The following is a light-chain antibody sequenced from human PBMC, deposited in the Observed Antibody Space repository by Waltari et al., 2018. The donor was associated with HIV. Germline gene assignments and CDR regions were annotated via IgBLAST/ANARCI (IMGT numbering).Light chain of an antibody. CDR1: NSNPGNNS. J-gene: IGLJ1*01. CDR3: GTWDSSLNLYV. Sequence: QSVLTQPPSVSAAPGQKVSFSSSGGNSNPGNNSVPWYQQLPGRAPRLLIYDNEKRPSGIPDRFSASKAGMSATLDITGLQIVDEADYYCGTWDSSLNLYVFGPGTTVAVL. CDR2: DNE. V-gene: IGLV1-51*01.